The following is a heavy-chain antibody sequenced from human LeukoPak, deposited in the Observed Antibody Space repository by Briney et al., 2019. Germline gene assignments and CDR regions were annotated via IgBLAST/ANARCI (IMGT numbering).Heavy chain of an antibody. D-gene: IGHD6-13*01. V-gene: IGHV4-39*07. J-gene: IGHJ6*02. CDR1: GGSISSSSYY. CDR3: AARGGSSGWCLWSADYYYGMDV. CDR2: IYYSGST. Sequence: SETLSLTCTVSGGSISSSSYYWGWIRQPPGKGLEWIGSIYYSGSTNYNPSLKSRVTISVDTSKNQFSLKLSSVTAADTAVYYCAARGGSSGWCLWSADYYYGMDVWGQGTTVTVSS.